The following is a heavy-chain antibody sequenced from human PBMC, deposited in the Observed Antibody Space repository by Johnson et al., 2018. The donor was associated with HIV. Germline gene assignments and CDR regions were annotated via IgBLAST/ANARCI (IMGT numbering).Heavy chain of an antibody. J-gene: IGHJ3*02. CDR1: GFTFSSYW. V-gene: IGHV3-7*01. CDR2: IKQDGTNK. D-gene: IGHD3-10*01. Sequence: VQLVESGGGLVQPGGSLRLSCAASGFTFSSYWMSWVRQAPGKGLEWVANIKQDGTNKYYADSVKGRFTISRDNSKNTLYLQMNSLRADDTAVYYCARSPPSYGSGSYLGLDAFDIWGQGTMVTVSS. CDR3: ARSPPSYGSGSYLGLDAFDI.